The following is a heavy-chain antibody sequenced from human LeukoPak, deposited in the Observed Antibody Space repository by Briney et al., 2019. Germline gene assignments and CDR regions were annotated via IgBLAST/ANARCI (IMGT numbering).Heavy chain of an antibody. Sequence: ASVKVSCKASGYTFTSYGISWVRQAPGQGLEWMGWISAYNGNTNYAQKLQGRVTMTTDTSTSTAYMELRSLRSVDTAVYYCASCSGGSCYRGVDYWGQGTLVTVSS. D-gene: IGHD2-15*01. CDR3: ASCSGGSCYRGVDY. J-gene: IGHJ4*02. CDR1: GYTFTSYG. V-gene: IGHV1-18*01. CDR2: ISAYNGNT.